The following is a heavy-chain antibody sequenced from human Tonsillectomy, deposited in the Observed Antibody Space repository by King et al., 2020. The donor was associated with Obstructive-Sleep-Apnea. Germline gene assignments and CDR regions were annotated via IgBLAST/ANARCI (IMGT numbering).Heavy chain of an antibody. CDR2: IRRNVYGGTT. V-gene: IGHV3-49*03. CDR3: TXDLXXYXTXXXXGFY. J-gene: IGHJ4*02. CDR1: GFTFXDYA. Sequence: VQLVEXGGGLVQPGRSLRLSCTASGFTFXDYAMSWFRQAPGKGLEWVGFIRRNVYGGTTEYXDAVKGRFTISRDDSISIAYLQMTSLKTEDTAVYYFTXDLXXYXTXXXXGFYWXXXTXXTVSS.